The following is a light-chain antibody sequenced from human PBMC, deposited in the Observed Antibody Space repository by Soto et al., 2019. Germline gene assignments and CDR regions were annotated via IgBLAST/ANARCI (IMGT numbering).Light chain of an antibody. V-gene: IGLV1-44*01. CDR1: SSNIGSNT. CDR3: AAWDDSLNGPV. CDR2: SNN. J-gene: IGLJ2*01. Sequence: QSALTQPPSASGTPGQRVTISCSGSSSNIGSNTVNWYQQLPGTAPKLLIYSNNQRPSGFPDGFSGSKSGTSASLAISGLQSEDEAEYHCAAWDDSLNGPVFGGGTKLTVL.